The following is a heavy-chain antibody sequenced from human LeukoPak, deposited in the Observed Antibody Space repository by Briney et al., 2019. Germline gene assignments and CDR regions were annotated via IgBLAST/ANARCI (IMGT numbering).Heavy chain of an antibody. CDR3: ARDIVVVTAILDY. J-gene: IGHJ4*02. D-gene: IGHD2-21*02. V-gene: IGHV3-30*02. CDR1: GFTFSTYG. CDR2: IRYDGSNK. Sequence: GGSVRLKCAASGFTFSTYGMHRVRQAPGKGLKGVAIIRYDGSNKYYADSVKGRFTISRDNSKNTLHLQMNSLRAEDTAVYYCARDIVVVTAILDYWGQGTLVTVSS.